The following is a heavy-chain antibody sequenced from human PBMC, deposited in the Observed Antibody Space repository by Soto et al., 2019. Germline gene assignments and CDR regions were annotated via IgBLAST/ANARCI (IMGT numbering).Heavy chain of an antibody. CDR1: GYTFTSYG. D-gene: IGHD3-3*01. V-gene: IGHV1-18*01. CDR2: ISAYNGNT. CDR3: AREALAIFGMVEGGYGMDV. Sequence: ASVKVSCKASGYTFTSYGISWVRQAPGQGLEWMGWISAYNGNTNYAQKLQGRVTMTTDTSTSTAYMERRSLRSDDTAVYYCAREALAIFGMVEGGYGMDVWGQGTTVTVSS. J-gene: IGHJ6*02.